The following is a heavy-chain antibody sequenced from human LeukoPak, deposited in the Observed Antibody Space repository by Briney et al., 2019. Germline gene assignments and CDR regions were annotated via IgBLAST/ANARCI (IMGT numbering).Heavy chain of an antibody. J-gene: IGHJ4*02. D-gene: IGHD1-26*01. CDR1: GGSISSYY. CDR3: ARDLRRVGATKYFDS. CDR2: IYHSGST. Sequence: SETLSLTCTVSGGSISSYYWSWIRQPPGKGLEWIGEIYHSGSTNYNPSLESRVSISLEKSKNQFSLRVTSVTAADTAVYYCARDLRRVGATKYFDSWGQGTLVTVSS. V-gene: IGHV4-59*12.